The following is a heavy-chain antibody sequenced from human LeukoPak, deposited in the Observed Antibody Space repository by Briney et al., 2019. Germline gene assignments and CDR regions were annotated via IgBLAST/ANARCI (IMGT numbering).Heavy chain of an antibody. V-gene: IGHV3-30-3*01. CDR3: ARGGLASSGYLSY. CDR2: ISYDESNS. Sequence: GGSLRLSCAASGFTFSTYSMHWVRQAPGKGLEWVAVISYDESNSNYADSVRGRFTISRDNSKNTLFLQMNSLRVEDTAVYYCARGGLASSGYLSYWGQGTLVTVSS. D-gene: IGHD3-22*01. J-gene: IGHJ4*02. CDR1: GFTFSTYS.